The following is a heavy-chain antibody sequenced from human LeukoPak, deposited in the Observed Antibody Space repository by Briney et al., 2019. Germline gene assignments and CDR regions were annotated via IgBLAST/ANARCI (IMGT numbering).Heavy chain of an antibody. J-gene: IGHJ4*02. CDR3: AARGCSGGSCYFDY. CDR1: GFTFSNAW. D-gene: IGHD2-15*01. V-gene: IGHV3-30*03. Sequence: GGSLRLSCAASGFTFSNAWMSWVRQAPGKGLEWVAVVSYDGSNKYYADSVKGRFTISRDNSKNTLYLQMNSLRAEDTAVYYCAARGCSGGSCYFDYWGQGTLVTVSS. CDR2: VSYDGSNK.